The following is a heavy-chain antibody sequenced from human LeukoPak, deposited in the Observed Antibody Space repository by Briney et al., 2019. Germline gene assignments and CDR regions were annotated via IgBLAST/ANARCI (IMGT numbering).Heavy chain of an antibody. V-gene: IGHV3-30-3*01. Sequence: PGGSLRLSCAASGFTFSSYAMHWVRQAPGKGLEWVAVISYDGSNKYYADSVKGRFTISRDSSKNTLFLQMNSLRAEDTAVYYCAKDSRGVEQFLVPRNDYWGQGTLVTVSS. J-gene: IGHJ4*02. CDR1: GFTFSSYA. D-gene: IGHD6-19*01. CDR3: AKDSRGVEQFLVPRNDY. CDR2: ISYDGSNK.